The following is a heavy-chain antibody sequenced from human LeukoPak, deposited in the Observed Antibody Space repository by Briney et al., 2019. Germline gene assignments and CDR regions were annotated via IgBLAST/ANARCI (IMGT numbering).Heavy chain of an antibody. CDR2: ISGSGGNT. V-gene: IGHV3-23*01. D-gene: IGHD6-19*01. CDR1: GFTFSNYA. CDR3: AKDRSGWYAWDF. Sequence: QAGGSLRLSCAASGFTFSNYARSWVRQAPGKGLEWVSAISGSGGNTYYADSVKGRFTIPIDNSKNTMYLEVNSLRAEDTAVYYCAKDRSGWYAWDFWGQGSLVTVSS. J-gene: IGHJ1*01.